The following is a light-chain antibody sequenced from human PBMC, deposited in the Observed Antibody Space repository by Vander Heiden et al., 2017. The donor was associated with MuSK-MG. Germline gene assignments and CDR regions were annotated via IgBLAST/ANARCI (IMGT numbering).Light chain of an antibody. V-gene: IGLV2-11*01. CDR1: SSDIGGFHY. CDR2: DVA. Sequence: QSALTQPRSVSGSPGQSVTISCTGSSSDIGGFHYVSWYQQHPGNAPILLIYDVAARPSGVPHLFSGSKSGTTASTTIAGLQADDDAQYFCYDHADSDWVFGGGTKLTVL. CDR3: YDHADSDWV. J-gene: IGLJ3*02.